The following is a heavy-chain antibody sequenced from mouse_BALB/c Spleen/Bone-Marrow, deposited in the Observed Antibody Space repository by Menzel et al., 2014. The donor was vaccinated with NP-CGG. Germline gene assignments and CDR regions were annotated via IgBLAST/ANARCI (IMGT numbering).Heavy chain of an antibody. CDR3: ARMGVWG. J-gene: IGHJ4*01. V-gene: IGHV1-7*01. D-gene: IGHD2-10*02. CDR1: GYTFTSYW. Sequence: VQRVESGAELAKPGASVKMSCKASGYTFTSYWMHWVKQRPGQGLEWIGYINPSTGYTECNQKFEDKATLTADKSSSTAYMQLSSLTSEDSAVYYCARMGVWGWGQGTSVTVSS. CDR2: INPSTGYT.